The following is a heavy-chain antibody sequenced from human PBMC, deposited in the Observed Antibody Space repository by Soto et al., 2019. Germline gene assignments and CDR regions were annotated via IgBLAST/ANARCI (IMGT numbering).Heavy chain of an antibody. J-gene: IGHJ6*03. V-gene: IGHV1-69*02. Sequence: QVQLVQSGAEVKKPGSSVKVSCKASGGTFSSYPISWVRQAPGQGLEWMGRIIPILGIANYAQKFQGRVTITADKSTSTAYMELSSLRSEDTAVYYCARSRIVPAAISRADYYYYYYMDVWGKGTTVTVSS. CDR2: IIPILGIA. CDR1: GGTFSSYP. D-gene: IGHD2-2*02. CDR3: ARSRIVPAAISRADYYYYYYMDV.